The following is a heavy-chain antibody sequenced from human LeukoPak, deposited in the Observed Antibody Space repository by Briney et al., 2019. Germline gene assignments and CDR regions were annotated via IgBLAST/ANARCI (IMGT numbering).Heavy chain of an antibody. V-gene: IGHV4-39*01. CDR2: IYYSGST. CDR1: GVSISTSSYY. Sequence: SETLSLTCTVSGVSISTSSYYWGWIRQPPGKGLEWIGSIYYSGSTYYNPSLKSRVTISVDTSKNQFSLKLSSVTAADTAVYYCARQEVAGDFDYWGQGTLVTVSS. D-gene: IGHD6-19*01. J-gene: IGHJ4*02. CDR3: ARQEVAGDFDY.